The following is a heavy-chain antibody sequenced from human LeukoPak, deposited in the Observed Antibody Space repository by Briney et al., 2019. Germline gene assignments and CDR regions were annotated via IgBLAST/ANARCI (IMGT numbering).Heavy chain of an antibody. J-gene: IGHJ3*02. Sequence: GGSLRLSCAASGFTLSTYEMTWVRQAPGKGLEWISFITSSGSPTFYADSVKGRFTIFRDTAKNSLFLQMNNLRGEDTAVYYCARDISSSTRAFDIWGLGTMVTVS. CDR1: GFTLSTYE. D-gene: IGHD2-15*01. CDR3: ARDISSSTRAFDI. CDR2: ITSSGSPT. V-gene: IGHV3-48*03.